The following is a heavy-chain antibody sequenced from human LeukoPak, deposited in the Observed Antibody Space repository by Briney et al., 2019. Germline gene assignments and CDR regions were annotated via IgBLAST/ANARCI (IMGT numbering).Heavy chain of an antibody. J-gene: IGHJ6*02. D-gene: IGHD2-2*01. CDR1: GFTFSSYA. V-gene: IGHV3-23*01. CDR2: ISGSGGST. CDR3: AKGDYCSSTSCYVSGYYYYGMDV. Sequence: GGSLRLSCAASGFTFSSYAMSWVRQAPGKGLEWVSAISGSGGSTYYADSVKGRFTISRDNSKNTLYLQMNSLRGEYTAVYYCAKGDYCSSTSCYVSGYYYYGMDVCGQGATVTASS.